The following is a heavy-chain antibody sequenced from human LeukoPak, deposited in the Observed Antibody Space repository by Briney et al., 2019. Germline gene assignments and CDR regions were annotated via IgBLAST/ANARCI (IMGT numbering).Heavy chain of an antibody. CDR1: GFTFSGSA. CDR3: TRHGGCSGGSYDAFDI. Sequence: GGSLKLSCAASGFTFSGSAMHWVRQASGKGLEWVGCIRSKANSYATAYAASVKGRFTISRDDSKNTAYLQMNSLKTEDTAVYYCTRHGGCSGGSYDAFDIWGQGTMVTVSS. V-gene: IGHV3-73*01. D-gene: IGHD2-15*01. J-gene: IGHJ3*02. CDR2: IRSKANSYAT.